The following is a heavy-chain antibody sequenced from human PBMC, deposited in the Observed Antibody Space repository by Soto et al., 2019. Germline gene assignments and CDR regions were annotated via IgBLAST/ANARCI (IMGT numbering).Heavy chain of an antibody. V-gene: IGHV3-53*01. CDR3: ARGLDFWSGYYDQYYYGLDV. CDR1: GFSASNNY. D-gene: IGHD3-3*01. Sequence: GGSLRLSCGASGFSASNNYMNWVRQAPGKGLEWVSLIYSGGTTHYADSVKGRFTISRDNSKNTLYFQMNSLRAEDTAVYYCARGLDFWSGYYDQYYYGLDVWGQGTTVTSP. CDR2: IYSGGTT. J-gene: IGHJ6*02.